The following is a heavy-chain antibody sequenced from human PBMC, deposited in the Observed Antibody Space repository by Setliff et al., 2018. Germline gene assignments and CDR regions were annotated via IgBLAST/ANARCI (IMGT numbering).Heavy chain of an antibody. Sequence: SETLSLTCNVSGASISSGSHYWSWIRQSAGEKPTWIGHGYSTGSTNYNPSFESRVSISVDKSNNQFSLKMTSVTAVDTAMYYCVRDRYGRNSDGSGVYNWFDSWGQGILVTVSS. CDR3: VRDRYGRNSDGSGVYNWFDS. D-gene: IGHD2-15*01. CDR2: GYSTGST. J-gene: IGHJ5*01. V-gene: IGHV4-61*09. CDR1: GASISSGSHY.